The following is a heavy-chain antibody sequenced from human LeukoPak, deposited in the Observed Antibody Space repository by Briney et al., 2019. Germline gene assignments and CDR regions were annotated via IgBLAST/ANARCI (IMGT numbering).Heavy chain of an antibody. Sequence: ASVKVSCKASGYTFTSYGISWVRQAPGQGLEWMGWISAYNGNTNYAQKIQGRVTMTRNTSTSTVYMELSSLRSEDTAVYYCARESGGDYWGQGTLVTVSS. CDR3: ARESGGDY. CDR2: ISAYNGNT. V-gene: IGHV1-18*01. D-gene: IGHD6-25*01. J-gene: IGHJ4*02. CDR1: GYTFTSYG.